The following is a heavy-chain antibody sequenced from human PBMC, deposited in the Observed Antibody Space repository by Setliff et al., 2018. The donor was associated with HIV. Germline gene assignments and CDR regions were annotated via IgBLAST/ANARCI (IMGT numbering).Heavy chain of an antibody. V-gene: IGHV3-11*06. CDR1: GFNFSDDY. Sequence: GGSLRLSCVVSGFNFSDDYMSWVRQAPGKGLEWVSSISASLSYIRYVDSVKGRFTISRDNAKNSLFLQMNSLRVEDMAVYFCARGLDTAMVRHYFDHWGQGALVTVSS. CDR2: ISASLSYI. D-gene: IGHD5-18*01. J-gene: IGHJ4*02. CDR3: ARGLDTAMVRHYFDH.